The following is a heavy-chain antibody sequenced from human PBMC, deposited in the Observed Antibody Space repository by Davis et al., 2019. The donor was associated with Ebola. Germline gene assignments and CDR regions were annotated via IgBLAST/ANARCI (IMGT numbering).Heavy chain of an antibody. CDR3: ARTSIVGTTTTAFDI. CDR1: GYTFTSYY. CDR2: INPSGGST. D-gene: IGHD1-26*01. Sequence: AASVKVSCKASGYTFTSYYMHWVRQAPGQGLEWMGIINPSGGSTSYAQKFQGRITLTKDRATSTVYMELRSLRSDDTAVYFCARTSIVGTTTTAFDIWGQGTMVTVSS. V-gene: IGHV1-46*01. J-gene: IGHJ3*02.